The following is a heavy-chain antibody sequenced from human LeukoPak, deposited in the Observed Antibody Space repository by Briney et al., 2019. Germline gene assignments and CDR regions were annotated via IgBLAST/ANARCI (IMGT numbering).Heavy chain of an antibody. D-gene: IGHD3-10*01. CDR2: IKQDGSEK. CDR1: GFTFSSYW. CDR3: ARDCWFGAKDY. J-gene: IGHJ4*02. Sequence: PGGSLRLSCAASGFTFSSYWMSWVRQAPGKGLEWVANIKQDGSEKYYVDSVKGRFTISRDNAKKSLYLQMNSLRAEDTAVYYCARDCWFGAKDYWGQGTLVTVSS. V-gene: IGHV3-7*01.